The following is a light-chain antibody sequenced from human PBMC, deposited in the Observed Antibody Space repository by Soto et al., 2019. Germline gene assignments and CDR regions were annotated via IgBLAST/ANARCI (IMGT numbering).Light chain of an antibody. J-gene: IGKJ1*01. CDR3: QQYSSYPWT. Sequence: DIQMTQSPSTLSASVGDRVTITCRASQSISSWLAWYQQKPGKAPKLLIYKASSLESGVPSRFSGSGSGTEFNLTISSLQLDDFATYYCQQYSSYPWTFGQGTKVEIK. V-gene: IGKV1-5*03. CDR2: KAS. CDR1: QSISSW.